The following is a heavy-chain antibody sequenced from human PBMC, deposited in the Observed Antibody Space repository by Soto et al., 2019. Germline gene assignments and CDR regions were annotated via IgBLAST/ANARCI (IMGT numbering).Heavy chain of an antibody. CDR3: ARAGSSTRAPFDC. J-gene: IGHJ4*02. D-gene: IGHD6-6*01. CDR1: GYTFTGYY. V-gene: IGHV1-2*02. CDR2: INPNSGGT. Sequence: ASVKVSYPASGYTFTGYYMHWVRQAPGKGLEWMGWINPNSGGTNYAQKFQGRVTMTRDTSISTAYMELRRLRSDDTAVYYCARAGSSTRAPFDCWGQGTRVTVSS.